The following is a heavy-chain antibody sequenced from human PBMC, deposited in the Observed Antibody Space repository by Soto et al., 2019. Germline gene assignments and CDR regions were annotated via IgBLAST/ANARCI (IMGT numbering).Heavy chain of an antibody. Sequence: QVQLVQSGAEVKKPGSSVKVSCKASGGTFSSYAISWVRQAPGQGLEWMGGIIPIFGTANYAQKFQGRVTITADDSPSTAYMELSSLRSEDTAVYYCARGQYTYSSGWSFPDDAFDIWGQGTMVTVSS. J-gene: IGHJ3*02. D-gene: IGHD6-19*01. CDR2: IIPIFGTA. CDR3: ARGQYTYSSGWSFPDDAFDI. V-gene: IGHV1-69*01. CDR1: GGTFSSYA.